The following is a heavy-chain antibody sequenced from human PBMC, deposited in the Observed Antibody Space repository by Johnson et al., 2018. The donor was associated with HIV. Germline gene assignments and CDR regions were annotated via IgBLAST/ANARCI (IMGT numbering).Heavy chain of an antibody. D-gene: IGHD6-13*01. J-gene: IGHJ3*02. CDR1: GFTFSSYD. CDR2: IGTAGDT. V-gene: IGHV3-13*01. CDR3: ARGGAAAWGAFDI. Sequence: VQLVESGGGLVQPGGSLRLSCAASGFTFSSYDMHWIRQATGKGLEWVSAIGTAGDTYYPGSVKGRFTISRENAKNSLYLQMNSLRAGDTAVYYCARGGAAAWGAFDIWGQGTMVTVSS.